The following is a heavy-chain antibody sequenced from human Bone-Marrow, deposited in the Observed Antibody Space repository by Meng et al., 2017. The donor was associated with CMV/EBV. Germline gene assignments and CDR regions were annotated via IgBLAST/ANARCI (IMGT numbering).Heavy chain of an antibody. V-gene: IGHV3-48*04. Sequence: GGSLRLSCAASGFTFSSYSMNWVRQAPGKGLEWVSYISSSSSTIYYADSVKGRFTISRDNAKNSLYLQMNSLRAEDTAVYYCARENSGSLLSFDYWGQGTLVTFSS. CDR2: ISSSSSTI. J-gene: IGHJ4*02. D-gene: IGHD1-26*01. CDR1: GFTFSSYS. CDR3: ARENSGSLLSFDY.